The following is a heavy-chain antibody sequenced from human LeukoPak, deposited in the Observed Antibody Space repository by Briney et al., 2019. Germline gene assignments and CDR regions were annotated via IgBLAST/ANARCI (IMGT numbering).Heavy chain of an antibody. Sequence: GGSLRLSCAASGFTFSSYAMHWVRQAPGKGLEWVAVISNDGRDKHYADSVKGRFTFSRDRSKDTLYLQMNSLRAEDTAVYYCAKARGYYDSSGYSPFDYWGQGTLVTVSS. V-gene: IGHV3-30*04. CDR1: GFTFSSYA. CDR2: ISNDGRDK. CDR3: AKARGYYDSSGYSPFDY. D-gene: IGHD3-22*01. J-gene: IGHJ4*02.